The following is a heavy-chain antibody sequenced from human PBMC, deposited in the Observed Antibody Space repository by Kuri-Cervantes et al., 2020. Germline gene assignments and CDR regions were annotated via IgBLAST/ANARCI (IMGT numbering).Heavy chain of an antibody. CDR1: GGSISSGGYY. V-gene: IGHV4-30-2*02. CDR3: ARGGKYDFWSGYQRYFYYGMDV. J-gene: IGHJ6*02. Sequence: LRLSCTVSGGSISSGGYYWSWIRQHPGKGLEWIGYIYHSGSTYYNPSLKSRVTISVDRSKNQFSLKLSSVTAADTAVYYCARGGKYDFWSGYQRYFYYGMDVWGQGTTVTVSS. CDR2: IYHSGST. D-gene: IGHD3-3*01.